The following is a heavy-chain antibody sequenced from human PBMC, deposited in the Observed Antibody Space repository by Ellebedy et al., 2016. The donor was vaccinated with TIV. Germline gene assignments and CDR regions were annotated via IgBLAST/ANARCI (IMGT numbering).Heavy chain of an antibody. D-gene: IGHD4-17*01. Sequence: GESLKISCAASGFTFTSYGLHWVRQAPGKGLEWVAFVSYNGFNTYYRDSVRGRFSISSDNAKDTLYLQMSSLRHEDTAVYHCVRGKGYDFGEEWGQGTLVSVSS. CDR1: GFTFTSYG. V-gene: IGHV3-30*03. CDR2: VSYNGFNT. CDR3: VRGKGYDFGEE. J-gene: IGHJ4*02.